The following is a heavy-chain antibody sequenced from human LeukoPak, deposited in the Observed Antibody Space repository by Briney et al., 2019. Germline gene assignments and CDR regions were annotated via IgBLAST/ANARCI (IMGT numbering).Heavy chain of an antibody. J-gene: IGHJ4*02. CDR3: ARAPYYYDSSGYCFED. V-gene: IGHV3-23*01. D-gene: IGHD3-22*01. CDR1: GFTFSSYA. Sequence: GGSLRLSCAASGFTFSSYAMSWVRQAPGKGLEWVSGISNGGGATYYADSVKGRFTISRDKSKNTLSLLMKSLRAEDTAVYYCARAPYYYDSSGYCFEDWGQGTLVTVSS. CDR2: ISNGGGAT.